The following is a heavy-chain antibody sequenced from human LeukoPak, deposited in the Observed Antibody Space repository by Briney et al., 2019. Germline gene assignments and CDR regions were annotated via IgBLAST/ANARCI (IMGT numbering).Heavy chain of an antibody. V-gene: IGHV3-7*03. CDR1: GFTFSSYW. CDR2: INHNGNVN. J-gene: IGHJ6*02. Sequence: GGSLRLSCAASGFTFSSYWMNWARQAPGKGLEWVASINHNGNVNYYVDSVKGRFTISRDNAKNSLYLQMSNLRAEDTAVYFCARGRGLDVWGQGATVTVSS. CDR3: ARGRGLDV.